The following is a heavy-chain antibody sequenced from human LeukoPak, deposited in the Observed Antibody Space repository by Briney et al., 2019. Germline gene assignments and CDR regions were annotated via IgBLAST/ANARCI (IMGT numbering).Heavy chain of an antibody. J-gene: IGHJ4*02. CDR2: ISGSGGST. D-gene: IGHD4-17*01. Sequence: PGGSLRLSCGASGFTFSSYAMSWVRQAPGKGLEWVSAISGSGGSTYYADSVKGRFTISRDNSKNTLYLQMNSLRAEDTAVYYCAKEPNYGDLAYYFDYWGQGTLVTVSS. CDR1: GFTFSSYA. CDR3: AKEPNYGDLAYYFDY. V-gene: IGHV3-23*01.